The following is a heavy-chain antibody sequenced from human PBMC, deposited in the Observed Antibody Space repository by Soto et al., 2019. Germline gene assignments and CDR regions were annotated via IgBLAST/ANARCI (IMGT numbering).Heavy chain of an antibody. J-gene: IGHJ4*02. D-gene: IGHD3-22*01. CDR2: IYYSGST. Sequence: ILCLRWTVSGGSISSRGYCWSWNRQHPGKGLEWIGYIYYSGSTYYNPSLKSRVTISVDTSKNQFSLKLSSVTAADTAVYYCESGHDRSGYYYWYFDYWGQRTLVTVSS. V-gene: IGHV4-31*02. CDR3: ESGHDRSGYYYWYFDY. CDR1: GGSISSRGYC.